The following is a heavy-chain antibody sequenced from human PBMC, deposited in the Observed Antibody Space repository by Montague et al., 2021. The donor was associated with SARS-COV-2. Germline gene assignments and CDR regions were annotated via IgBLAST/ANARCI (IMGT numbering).Heavy chain of an antibody. CDR2: VSSSGST. J-gene: IGHJ4*02. D-gene: IGHD3-16*01. CDR1: GDSITYFY. CDR3: ARDGVTHLGTFAY. Sequence: SETLSLTCTVSGDSITYFYWSWIRLPAGKGLEWIGRVSSSGSTTYNPSSRSRVSMSVDTSKSQFSLKLSSVTAADTAVYYCARDGVTHLGTFAYWGRGTLVTVSS. V-gene: IGHV4-4*07.